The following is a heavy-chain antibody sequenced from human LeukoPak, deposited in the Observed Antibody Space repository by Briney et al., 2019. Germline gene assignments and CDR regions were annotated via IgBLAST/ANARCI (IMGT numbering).Heavy chain of an antibody. J-gene: IGHJ5*02. V-gene: IGHV3-21*01. CDR3: ARELYGDYENWFDP. Sequence: GGSLRLSCAASGFTFSSYSMNWVRQAPGKGLEWVSSISSSSSYIYYADSVKGRFTISRDNAKNSLYLQMNSLRAEDTAVYYCARELYGDYENWFDPWGQGTLVTVSS. D-gene: IGHD4-17*01. CDR1: GFTFSSYS. CDR2: ISSSSSYI.